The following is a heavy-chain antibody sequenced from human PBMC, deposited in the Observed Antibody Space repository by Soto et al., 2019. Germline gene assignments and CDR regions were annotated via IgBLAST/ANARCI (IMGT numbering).Heavy chain of an antibody. CDR3: ARGRGYIDYYYYMDV. J-gene: IGHJ6*03. V-gene: IGHV1-8*01. Sequence: ASVKVSCKASGYTFTSYDINWVRQATGQGLEWMGWMNPNSGNTGYAQKFQGRVTMTRNTSISTAHMELSSLRSEDTAVYYCARGRGYIDYYYYMDVWGKGTTVTVSS. D-gene: IGHD5-18*01. CDR2: MNPNSGNT. CDR1: GYTFTSYD.